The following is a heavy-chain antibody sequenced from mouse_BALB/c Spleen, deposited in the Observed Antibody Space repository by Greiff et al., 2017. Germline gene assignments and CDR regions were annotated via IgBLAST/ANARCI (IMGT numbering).Heavy chain of an antibody. Sequence: EVMLVESGGGLVKPGGSLKLSCAASGFTFSSYAMSWVRQTPEKRLEWVASISSGGSTYYPDSVKGRFTISRDNARNILYLQMSSLRSEDTAMYYCAREGVRRWYFDVWGAGTTVTVSS. CDR2: ISSGGST. CDR1: GFTFSSYA. V-gene: IGHV5-6-5*01. CDR3: AREGVRRWYFDV. J-gene: IGHJ1*01.